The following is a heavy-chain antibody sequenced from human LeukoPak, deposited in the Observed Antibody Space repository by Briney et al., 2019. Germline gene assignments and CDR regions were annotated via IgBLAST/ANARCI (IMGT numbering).Heavy chain of an antibody. CDR2: ISYDGSNK. CDR3: ARDRDYDIHSYFDY. D-gene: IGHD3-9*01. J-gene: IGHJ4*02. CDR1: GFTFSSYA. V-gene: IGHV3-30*01. Sequence: GSLRLSCAASGFTFSSYAMHWVRQAPGKGLEWVAVISYDGSNKYYADSVKGRFTISRDNSKNTLYLQMNSLRAEDTAVYYCARDRDYDIHSYFDYWGQGTLVTVSS.